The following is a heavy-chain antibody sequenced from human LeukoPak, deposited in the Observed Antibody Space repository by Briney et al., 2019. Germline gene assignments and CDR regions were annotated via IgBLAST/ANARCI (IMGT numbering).Heavy chain of an antibody. Sequence: PGGSLRLSCAASRFTFSSHWMGWVRQAPGKGLEWVANIKQDGSEKYYVDSVKGRFTISRDNAKNSLYLQMNSLRAEDTAVYYCAREGAAAYPNWFDPWGQGTLVTVSS. CDR1: RFTFSSHW. J-gene: IGHJ5*02. CDR3: AREGAAAYPNWFDP. D-gene: IGHD6-13*01. V-gene: IGHV3-7*03. CDR2: IKQDGSEK.